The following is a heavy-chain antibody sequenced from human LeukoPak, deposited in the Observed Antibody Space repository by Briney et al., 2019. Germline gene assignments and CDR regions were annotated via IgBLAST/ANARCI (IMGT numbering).Heavy chain of an antibody. V-gene: IGHV4-34*01. CDR3: ARHGTRRGTYYYDSSGYAY. Sequence: SETLSLTCAVYGGSFSGYYWSWIRQPPGKGLEWIGSIYYRGSTYYNPSLKSRVTISVDTSKNQFSLKLSSVTAADTAVYYCARHGTRRGTYYYDSSGYAYWGQGTLVTVSS. D-gene: IGHD3-22*01. CDR2: IYYRGST. CDR1: GGSFSGYY. J-gene: IGHJ4*02.